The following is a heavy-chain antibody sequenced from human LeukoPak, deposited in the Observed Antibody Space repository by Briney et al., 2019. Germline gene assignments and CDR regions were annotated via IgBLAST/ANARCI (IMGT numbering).Heavy chain of an antibody. V-gene: IGHV1-2*02. J-gene: IGHJ4*02. CDR2: INPNSGGT. D-gene: IGHD4-17*01. CDR1: GYTFTSYD. Sequence: ASVKVSCKASGYTFTSYDINWVRQAPGQGLEWMGWINPNSGGTNYAQKFQGRVTMTRDTSISTAYMELSRLRSDDTAVYYCARGWETDYGDPYYFDYWGQGTLVTVSS. CDR3: ARGWETDYGDPYYFDY.